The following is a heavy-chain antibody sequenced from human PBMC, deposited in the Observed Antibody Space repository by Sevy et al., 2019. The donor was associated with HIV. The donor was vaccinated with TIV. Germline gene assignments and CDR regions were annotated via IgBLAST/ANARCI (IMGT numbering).Heavy chain of an antibody. CDR3: ARGDSSGGPDY. D-gene: IGHD3-22*01. CDR2: IKHDGSEK. CDR1: GFTFSSYS. J-gene: IGHJ4*02. V-gene: IGHV3-7*01. Sequence: GGSLRLSCAASGFTFSSYSMSWVRQAPGKGLEWVANIKHDGSEKYYADSVKGRFTISRDNAKNSLYLQMNSLRAEDRAVYYCARGDSSGGPDYWGQGTMVTVSS.